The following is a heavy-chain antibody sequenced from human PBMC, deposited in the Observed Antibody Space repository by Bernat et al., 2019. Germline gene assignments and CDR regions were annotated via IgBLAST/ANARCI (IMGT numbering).Heavy chain of an antibody. CDR1: GGSVRRSGYY. CDR2: IYFTGST. D-gene: IGHD2-2*02. CDR3: ARHLVPAAIVEVGYFDL. V-gene: IGHV4-39*01. J-gene: IGHJ2*01. Sequence: QLQLQESGPGLVKPSETLSVTCAVSGGSVRRSGYYWGWIRQPPGKGLEWIGTIYFTGSTYYNPSLKSRLTMSIDTSNDQFSLKLNSVTAADTAVYFCARHLVPAAIVEVGYFDLWGRGTLVTVSS.